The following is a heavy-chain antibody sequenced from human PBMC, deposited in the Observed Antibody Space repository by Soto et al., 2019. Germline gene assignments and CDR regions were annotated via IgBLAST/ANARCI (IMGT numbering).Heavy chain of an antibody. J-gene: IGHJ4*02. CDR3: ASSFPGTKYYDYVWGSYRYDY. V-gene: IGHV4-39*01. CDR2: IYYSGST. CDR1: GGSISSSSYY. D-gene: IGHD3-16*02. Sequence: SETLSLTCTVSGGSISSSSYYWGWIRQPPGKGLEWIGSIYYSGSTYYNPSLKSRVTISVDTSKNQFSLKLSSVTAADTAVYYCASSFPGTKYYDYVWGSYRYDYWGQGTLVTVSS.